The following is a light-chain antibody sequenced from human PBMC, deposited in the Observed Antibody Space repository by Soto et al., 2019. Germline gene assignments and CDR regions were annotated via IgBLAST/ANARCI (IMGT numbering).Light chain of an antibody. V-gene: IGLV2-8*01. CDR2: EVN. J-gene: IGLJ3*02. Sequence: QSVLTQPPSASGSPGQSVTISCTGTSSDIGGYNSVSWYQQHPGKAPKLMIYEVNKRPSGVPDRFSGSKSGNTASLTVSGLQAEDEADYFSSSSAGSNNFVVFGGGTKLTVL. CDR3: SSSAGSNNFVV. CDR1: SSDIGGYNS.